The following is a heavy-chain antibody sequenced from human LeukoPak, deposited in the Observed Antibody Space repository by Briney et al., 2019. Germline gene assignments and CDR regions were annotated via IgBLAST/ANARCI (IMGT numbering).Heavy chain of an antibody. CDR1: GFTFTTYA. Sequence: PGGSLRLSCAASGFTFTTYAMHWVCQAPGRGLEFVSAISSDGAGTYYANSVRGRFTISRDNSKNTLYLQMGSLRAEDKAVYYCASGLGIGSSWYDYWGQGTLVTVSS. CDR3: ASGLGIGSSWYDY. D-gene: IGHD6-13*01. J-gene: IGHJ4*02. V-gene: IGHV3-64*01. CDR2: ISSDGAGT.